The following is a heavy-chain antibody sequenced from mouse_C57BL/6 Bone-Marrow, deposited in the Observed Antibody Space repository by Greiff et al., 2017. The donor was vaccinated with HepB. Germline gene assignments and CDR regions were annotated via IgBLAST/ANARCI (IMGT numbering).Heavy chain of an antibody. CDR3: ARNDGSSYWYFDV. CDR2: IDPSDSYT. V-gene: IGHV1-50*01. D-gene: IGHD1-1*01. CDR1: GYTFTSYW. Sequence: QVQLKESGAELVKPGASVKLSCKASGYTFTSYWMQWVKQRPGQGLEWIGEIDPSDSYTNYNQKFKGKATVTVDTSSSTAYMQLSSLTSEDSAVYYCARNDGSSYWYFDVWGTGTTVTVSS. J-gene: IGHJ1*03.